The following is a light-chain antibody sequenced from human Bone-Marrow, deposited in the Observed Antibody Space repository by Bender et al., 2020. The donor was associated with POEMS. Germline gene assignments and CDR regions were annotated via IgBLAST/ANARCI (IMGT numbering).Light chain of an antibody. CDR1: ALPNVN. CDR2: GDT. Sequence: SYELTQPPSVSVSPGQTARITCSGDALPNVNTYWYQQKPGQAPLLVIYGDTERPSGIPERFSGSSSGTTVTLTISGVQPEDEADYYCQSADSSGPYVFGTGTKVTVL. CDR3: QSADSSGPYV. V-gene: IGLV3-25*03. J-gene: IGLJ1*01.